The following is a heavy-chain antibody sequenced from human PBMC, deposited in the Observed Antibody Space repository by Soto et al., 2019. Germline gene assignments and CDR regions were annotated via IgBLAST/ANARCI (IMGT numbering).Heavy chain of an antibody. CDR2: ISYDGSNK. D-gene: IGHD5-18*01. J-gene: IGHJ4*02. CDR1: GFTFSSYG. V-gene: IGHV3-30*03. Sequence: SLLLSCAASGFTFSSYGMHWVRQAPGKGLEWVAVISYDGSNKYYADSVKGRLTISRDNSKNTLDLQMNSLRAEDTALYYCAREYRRGYSYGPDYWGQGTLVTVSS. CDR3: AREYRRGYSYGPDY.